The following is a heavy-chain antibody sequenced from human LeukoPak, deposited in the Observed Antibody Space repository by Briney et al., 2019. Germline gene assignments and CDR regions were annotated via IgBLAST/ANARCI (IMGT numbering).Heavy chain of an antibody. D-gene: IGHD1-26*01. J-gene: IGHJ4*02. Sequence: ASVKVSCKGSGYIFPSYGLAWVRQAPGQGLEWMGWISPYNGETKYAQNFQGRLTLTTDTSTSTAYMELRSLRSDDTAVYYCVRDNLPVGSPDNYFDSWGQGTLVTVSS. CDR2: ISPYNGET. CDR3: VRDNLPVGSPDNYFDS. CDR1: GYIFPSYG. V-gene: IGHV1-18*01.